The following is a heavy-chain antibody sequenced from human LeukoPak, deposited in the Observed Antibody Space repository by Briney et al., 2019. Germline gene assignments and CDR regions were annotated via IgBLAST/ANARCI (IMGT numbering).Heavy chain of an antibody. CDR2: INPSGGST. CDR1: GYTFTSYG. CDR3: ARLRGSITMVRGVLDY. J-gene: IGHJ4*02. D-gene: IGHD3-10*01. V-gene: IGHV1-46*01. Sequence: ASVKVSCKASGYTFTSYGISWVRQAPGQGLEWMGIINPSGGSTSYAQKFQGRVTMTRDTSTSTAYMELRSLRSDDTAVYHCARLRGSITMVRGVLDYWGQGTLVTVSS.